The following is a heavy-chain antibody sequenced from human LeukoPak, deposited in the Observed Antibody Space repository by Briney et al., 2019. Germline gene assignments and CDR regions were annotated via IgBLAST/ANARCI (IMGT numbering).Heavy chain of an antibody. Sequence: ASVKVSCKASGYTFTGYYMHWVRQAPGQGLEWMGIINPSGGSTSYAQKFQGRVTMTRDTSTSTVYMELSSLRSEDTAVYYCARPIAKRSGYSYGSDPYYFDYWGQGTLVTVSS. V-gene: IGHV1-46*01. CDR2: INPSGGST. CDR1: GYTFTGYY. CDR3: ARPIAKRSGYSYGSDPYYFDY. J-gene: IGHJ4*02. D-gene: IGHD5-18*01.